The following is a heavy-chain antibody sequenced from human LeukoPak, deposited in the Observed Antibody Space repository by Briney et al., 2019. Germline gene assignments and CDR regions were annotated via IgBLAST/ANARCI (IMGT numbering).Heavy chain of an antibody. D-gene: IGHD5-18*01. CDR2: INPNSGGT. V-gene: IGHV1-2*02. Sequence: ASVKVSCKASGYTFTGYYIHWVRQAPGQGLEWMGWINPNSGGTKYAQKFQGGVTMTRDTSISTAYMELSGLTSDDTAVYYCARCRYTYSYWDNWGQGTLVTVSS. CDR3: ARCRYTYSYWDN. CDR1: GYTFTGYY. J-gene: IGHJ4*02.